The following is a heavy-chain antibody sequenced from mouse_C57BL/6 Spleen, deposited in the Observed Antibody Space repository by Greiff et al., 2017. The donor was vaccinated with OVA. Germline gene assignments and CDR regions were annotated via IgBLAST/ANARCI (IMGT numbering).Heavy chain of an antibody. J-gene: IGHJ4*01. CDR3: TTPLLRRGLGYAMDY. D-gene: IGHD1-1*01. CDR1: GFNIKDDY. Sequence: VQLQQSGAELVRPGASVKLSCTASGFNIKDDYMHWVKQRPEQGLEWIGWIDPENGDTEYASKFQGKATITADTSSNTAYLQLSSLTSEDTAVYYCTTPLLRRGLGYAMDYWGQGTSVTVSS. V-gene: IGHV14-4*01. CDR2: IDPENGDT.